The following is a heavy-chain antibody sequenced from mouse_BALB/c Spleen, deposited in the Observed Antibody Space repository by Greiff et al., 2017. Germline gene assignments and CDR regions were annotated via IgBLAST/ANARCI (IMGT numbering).Heavy chain of an antibody. Sequence: EVKLVESGGGLVKPGGSLKLSCAASGFTFSDYYMYCVRQTPEKRLEWVATISDGGSYTYYPDSVKGRFTISRDNAKNNLYLQMSSLKSEDTAMYYCARDMITTGYYAMDYWGQGTSVTVSS. CDR3: ARDMITTGYYAMDY. CDR1: GFTFSDYY. D-gene: IGHD2-4*01. V-gene: IGHV5-4*02. CDR2: ISDGGSYT. J-gene: IGHJ4*01.